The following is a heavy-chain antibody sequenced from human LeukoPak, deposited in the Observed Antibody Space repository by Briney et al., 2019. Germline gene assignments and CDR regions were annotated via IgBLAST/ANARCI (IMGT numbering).Heavy chain of an antibody. D-gene: IGHD3-22*01. J-gene: IGHJ4*02. Sequence: PSETLSLTCAVYGGSFSGYYWSWIRQPPGKGQEWIGEINHSGSTNYNPSLKSRVTISVDTSKNQLSLKLSSVTAADTAVYYCARNPGYYYDSSGYYRYYFDYWGQGTLVTVSS. CDR2: INHSGST. V-gene: IGHV4-34*01. CDR3: ARNPGYYYDSSGYYRYYFDY. CDR1: GGSFSGYY.